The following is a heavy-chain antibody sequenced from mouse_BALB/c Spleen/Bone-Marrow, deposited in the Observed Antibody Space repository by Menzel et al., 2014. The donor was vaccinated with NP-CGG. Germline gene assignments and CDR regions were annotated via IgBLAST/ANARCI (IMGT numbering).Heavy chain of an antibody. CDR3: ARDGYDDY. Sequence: DVKLQESGGGLVQPGGSLRLSCATSGFTFTDYYMSWVRQPPGKALEWLGFIRNKANGYTAEYSASVKGRFTISRDNSQRILYLQMNTLRAEDSATYYCARDGYDDYWGQGTILTISS. D-gene: IGHD2-2*01. CDR1: GFTFTDYY. V-gene: IGHV7-3*02. CDR2: IRNKANGYTA. J-gene: IGHJ2*01.